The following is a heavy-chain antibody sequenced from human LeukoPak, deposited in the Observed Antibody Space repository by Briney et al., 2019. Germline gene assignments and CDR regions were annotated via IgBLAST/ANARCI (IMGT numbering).Heavy chain of an antibody. Sequence: PSETLSLTCTVSGGSMSSYYWSWIRQPPGKGLEWIGYIYYSGSTNYNPSLKSRVTISVDTSKNHFSLKLSSVTAADTAVYYCARDGSYHDILTDYGPPVRMWWFDPWGQGTLVTVSS. V-gene: IGHV4-59*01. J-gene: IGHJ5*02. CDR3: ARDGSYHDILTDYGPPVRMWWFDP. CDR1: GGSMSSYY. CDR2: IYYSGST. D-gene: IGHD3-9*01.